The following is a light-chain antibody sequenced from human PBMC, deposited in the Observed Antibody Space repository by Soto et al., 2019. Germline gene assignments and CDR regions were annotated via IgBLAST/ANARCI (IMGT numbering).Light chain of an antibody. CDR2: WAS. V-gene: IGKV4-1*01. CDR3: QQYYSTPRT. Sequence: DTVMAQSPAALAVSLGEEATLPFTSSQSLLYSSNNKNYLAWYRQKIGQPPKXXIYWASSRESGVPDRFSGSGSGTDFTLTTSSLQPEDVAVYYCQQYYSTPRTFGQVTKVDI. J-gene: IGKJ1*01. CDR1: QSLLYSSNNKNY.